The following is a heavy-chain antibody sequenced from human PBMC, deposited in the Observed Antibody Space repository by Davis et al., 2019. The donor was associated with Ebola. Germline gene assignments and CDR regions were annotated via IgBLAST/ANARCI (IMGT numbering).Heavy chain of an antibody. J-gene: IGHJ4*02. Sequence: SETLSLTFAVHGASISSYYWSWIRQPPGKGLEWIGYIYYSGSTNYNPSLKSRVTISVDRSKNQFSLKLSSVTAADTAVYYCARGGNSSSWDFWGQGTLVTVSS. D-gene: IGHD6-13*01. CDR1: GASISSYY. CDR3: ARGGNSSSWDF. V-gene: IGHV4-59*12. CDR2: IYYSGST.